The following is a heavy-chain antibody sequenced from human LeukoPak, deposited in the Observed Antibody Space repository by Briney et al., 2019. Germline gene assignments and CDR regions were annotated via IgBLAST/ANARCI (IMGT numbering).Heavy chain of an antibody. CDR1: GGTFSSYA. V-gene: IGHV1-69*13. CDR3: ARDAYYYDSSGYYYDPSNWFDP. CDR2: IIPIFGTA. D-gene: IGHD3-22*01. J-gene: IGHJ5*02. Sequence: SVKVSCKASGGTFSSYAISWVRQAPGQGLKWMGGIIPIFGTANYAQKFQGRVTITADESTSTAYMELSRLRSDDTAVYYCARDAYYYDSSGYYYDPSNWFDPWGQGTLVTVSS.